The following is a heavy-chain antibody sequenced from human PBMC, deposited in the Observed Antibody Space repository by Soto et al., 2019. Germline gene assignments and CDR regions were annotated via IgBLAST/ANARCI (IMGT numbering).Heavy chain of an antibody. CDR3: EKKKSRTFDY. CDR1: GFTFYDHT. J-gene: IGHJ4*02. Sequence: PGGSLRLCCGGSGFTFYDHTMHWVRQVPGKGLEWVSLITWDGGSTFYADSVKGRFTISRDNSKNSVYLQMNSLRTEDTALYYWEKKKSRTFDYGGRGTQVTVPS. CDR2: ITWDGGST. V-gene: IGHV3-43*01.